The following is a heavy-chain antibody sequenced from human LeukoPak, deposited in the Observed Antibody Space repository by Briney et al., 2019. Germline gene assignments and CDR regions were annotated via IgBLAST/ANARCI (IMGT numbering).Heavy chain of an antibody. Sequence: GGSLRLSCAASGFTFSDYDMHWVRQATGKGLEWVSAIGTAGDTYYTGSVKGRFTISKENAKNSLYLQMSSLRAGDTAVYYCARVAKERVGGVYYFDYWGQGTLVTVSS. J-gene: IGHJ4*02. V-gene: IGHV3-13*01. CDR3: ARVAKERVGGVYYFDY. CDR1: GFTFSDYD. D-gene: IGHD1-1*01. CDR2: IGTAGDT.